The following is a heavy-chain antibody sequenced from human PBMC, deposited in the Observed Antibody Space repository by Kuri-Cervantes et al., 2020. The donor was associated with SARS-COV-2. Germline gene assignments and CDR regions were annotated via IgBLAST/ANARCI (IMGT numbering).Heavy chain of an antibody. V-gene: IGHV3-9*01. Sequence: GGSLRLSCAASGFTFDDYSMHWVRQAPGKGLEWVSGISWNSGSIGYADSVKGRFTISRDNAKNSLYLQMNSLRAEDTALYYCATDDGKAARVYFDYWGQGTLVTVSS. CDR1: GFTFDDYS. J-gene: IGHJ4*02. D-gene: IGHD6-6*01. CDR2: ISWNSGSI. CDR3: ATDDGKAARVYFDY.